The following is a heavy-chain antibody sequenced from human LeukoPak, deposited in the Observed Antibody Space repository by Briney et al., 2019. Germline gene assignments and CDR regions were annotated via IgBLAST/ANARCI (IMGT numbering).Heavy chain of an antibody. Sequence: GGSLRLSCAASGFTFSNYPMDWVRQAPGKGLEWVSAISGSGGSTYYADSVKGRFTISRDNSKNTLYPQMNSLRAEDTAVYYCAKDGEMATKGWFDPWGQGTLVTVSS. CDR3: AKDGEMATKGWFDP. CDR2: ISGSGGST. V-gene: IGHV3-23*01. CDR1: GFTFSNYP. D-gene: IGHD5-24*01. J-gene: IGHJ5*02.